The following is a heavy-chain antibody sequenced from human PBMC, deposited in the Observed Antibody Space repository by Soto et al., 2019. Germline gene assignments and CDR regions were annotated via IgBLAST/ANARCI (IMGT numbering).Heavy chain of an antibody. V-gene: IGHV3-30*18. J-gene: IGHJ4*02. D-gene: IGHD2-2*01. CDR2: VSYDGDNE. CDR3: AKDGGTAYCNSPGCSAAHFDY. Sequence: QVQLVESGGGVVQPGRSLRLSCVASGFTFSNYAMHWVRQAPGKGLEWVAIVSYDGDNEYYADSVRGRFFISRDNSRKTLYLQTGSLRHEDSAVYYCAKDGGTAYCNSPGCSAAHFDYWVRGTQVTVSS. CDR1: GFTFSNYA.